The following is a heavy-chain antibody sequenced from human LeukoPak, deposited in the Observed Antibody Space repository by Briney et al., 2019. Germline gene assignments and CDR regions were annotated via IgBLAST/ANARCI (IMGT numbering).Heavy chain of an antibody. V-gene: IGHV3-30*03. Sequence: GGSLRLSCAASGFTFSSYGMHWVRQAPGKGLEWVAVISYDGHSKYHADSVTGRFTISRDNSKNTLSLQMNSLRVEDTAVYYCARDSEVAALYYFYGMDVWGKGTTVTVP. CDR1: GFTFSSYG. CDR3: ARDSEVAALYYFYGMDV. D-gene: IGHD6-19*01. CDR2: ISYDGHSK. J-gene: IGHJ6*04.